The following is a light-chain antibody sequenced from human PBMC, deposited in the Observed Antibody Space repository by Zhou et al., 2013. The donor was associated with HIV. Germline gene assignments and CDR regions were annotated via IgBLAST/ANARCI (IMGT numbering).Light chain of an antibody. J-gene: IGKJ4*01. CDR2: GAS. Sequence: EAVLTQSPGTLSLSPGERATLSCRASQTVSSHLAWYQQKPGQAPRLLIYGASSRATGIPDRFSGSGSGTDFTLTISRLEPEDFAVYYCQQYGSSPLTFGGGTKVEIK. CDR3: QQYGSSPLT. V-gene: IGKV3-20*01. CDR1: QTVSSH.